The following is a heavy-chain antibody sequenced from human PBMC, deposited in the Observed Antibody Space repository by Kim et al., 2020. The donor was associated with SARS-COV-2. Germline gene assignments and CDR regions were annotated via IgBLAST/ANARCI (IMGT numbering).Heavy chain of an antibody. CDR1: GGSISSGGYY. CDR2: IYYSGST. D-gene: IGHD2-21*02. V-gene: IGHV4-31*03. Sequence: SETLSLTCTVSGGSISSGGYYWSWIRQHPGKGLEWIGYIYYSGSTYYNPSLKSRVTISVDTSKNQFSLKLSSVTAADTAVYYCARGGAGDDAFDIWGQGTMVTVSS. CDR3: ARGGAGDDAFDI. J-gene: IGHJ3*02.